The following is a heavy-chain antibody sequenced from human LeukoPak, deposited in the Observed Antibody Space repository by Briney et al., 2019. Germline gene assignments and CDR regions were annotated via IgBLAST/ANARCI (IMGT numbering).Heavy chain of an antibody. V-gene: IGHV3-9*01. Sequence: PGRSLRLSCAASGFTFDDYAMHWVRQAPRKGLEWVSGISWNSGSIGYADSVKGRFTISRDNAKNSLYLQMNSLRAEDTALYYCAKAAGRHPYFDYWGQGTLVTVSS. CDR1: GFTFDDYA. J-gene: IGHJ4*02. D-gene: IGHD6-25*01. CDR2: ISWNSGSI. CDR3: AKAAGRHPYFDY.